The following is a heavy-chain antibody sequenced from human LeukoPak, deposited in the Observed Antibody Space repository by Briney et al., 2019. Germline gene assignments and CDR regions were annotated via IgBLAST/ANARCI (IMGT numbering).Heavy chain of an antibody. D-gene: IGHD3-9*01. J-gene: IGHJ4*02. V-gene: IGHV3-21*01. CDR3: VLRYFDWFREFDY. CDR1: GFTFSSYS. Sequence: GGSLRLSCAASGFTFSSYSMNWVRQAPGKGLEWVSSISSSSSYIYYADSVKGRFTIPRDNAKNSLYLQMNSLRAEDTAVYYCVLRYFDWFREFDYWGQGTLVTISS. CDR2: ISSSSSYI.